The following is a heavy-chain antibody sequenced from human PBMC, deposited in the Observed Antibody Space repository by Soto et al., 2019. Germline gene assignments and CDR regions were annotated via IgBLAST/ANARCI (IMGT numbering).Heavy chain of an antibody. J-gene: IGHJ4*02. Sequence: SGPTLVNPTETLTLTCTVSGFSLSHIRVGVGWIRQPPGKALEWLAHVFSNDAKSYSPSLKGRLTISRDTFRSQVVLTMTNVDPVDTATYFCARIDRYSTYEYSDFWGQGTLVTVSS. CDR2: VFSNDAK. CDR3: ARIDRYSTYEYSDF. D-gene: IGHD5-12*01. V-gene: IGHV2-26*01. CDR1: GFSLSHIRVG.